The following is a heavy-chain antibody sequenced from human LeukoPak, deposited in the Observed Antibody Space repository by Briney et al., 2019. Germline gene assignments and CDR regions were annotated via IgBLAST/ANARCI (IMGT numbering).Heavy chain of an antibody. CDR2: VYYRGSA. D-gene: IGHD2-15*01. CDR3: ARCSGANCYSQY. Sequence: SETLSLTCTVSGASIHDDHFTWIRQPPGRGLEWIGFVYYRGSAKYNPSLESRVTISVDTSKKQISLILKSVTAADTAVYYCARCSGANCYSQYWGQGALVTVSS. CDR1: GASIHDDH. V-gene: IGHV4-59*12. J-gene: IGHJ4*02.